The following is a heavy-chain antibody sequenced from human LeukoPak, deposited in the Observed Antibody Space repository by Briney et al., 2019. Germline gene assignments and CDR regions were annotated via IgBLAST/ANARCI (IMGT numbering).Heavy chain of an antibody. D-gene: IGHD3-3*01. J-gene: IGHJ4*02. CDR1: GGYFSGYY. V-gene: IGHV4-34*01. CDR3: ARRLGKVFGLVIKPTPFDY. Sequence: PSETLSLTCAVYGGYFSGYYWSWIRQPPGKGLEWIGEINHSGSINYNPSLKSRVTISVDTSKNQFSLKLSSVTAADTAVYYCARRLGKVFGLVIKPTPFDYWGQGTLVTVSS. CDR2: INHSGSI.